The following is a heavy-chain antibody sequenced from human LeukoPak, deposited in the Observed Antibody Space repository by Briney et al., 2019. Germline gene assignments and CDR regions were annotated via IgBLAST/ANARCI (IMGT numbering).Heavy chain of an antibody. J-gene: IGHJ4*02. D-gene: IGHD5-24*01. CDR3: ADSDGYYYDV. CDR2: ISNDGDNR. CDR1: GFTFSYYA. Sequence: GGSLRLSCVASGFTSGFTFSYYAMHWVRQAPGTGLEWVAFISNDGDNRYFADSVKGRFTISRDNSKNTVYLQMNSLGAEDTAVYYCADSDGYYYDVWGQGTLVTVS. V-gene: IGHV3-30-3*01.